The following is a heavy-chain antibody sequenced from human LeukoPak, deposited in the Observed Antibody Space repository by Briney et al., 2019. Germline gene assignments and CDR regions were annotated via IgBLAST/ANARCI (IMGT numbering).Heavy chain of an antibody. Sequence: SVKVSCKASGGTFSSYAISWVRQAPGQGLEWMGGIIPIFGTANYAQKFQGRVTITADESTSTAYMELSSVRSEDTAVYYCARSKGSIAAADNYYYYYMDVWGKGTTVAVSS. D-gene: IGHD6-13*01. CDR1: GGTFSSYA. CDR3: ARSKGSIAAADNYYYYYMDV. J-gene: IGHJ6*03. V-gene: IGHV1-69*13. CDR2: IIPIFGTA.